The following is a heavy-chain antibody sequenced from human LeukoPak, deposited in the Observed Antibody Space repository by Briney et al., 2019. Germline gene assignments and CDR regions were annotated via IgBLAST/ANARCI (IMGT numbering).Heavy chain of an antibody. V-gene: IGHV3-48*04. Sequence: PGGSLRLSCAASGFTFSSYSMNWVRQAPGKGLEWVSYISSSGSTIYYADSVKGRFTISRDNAKNSLYRQMNSLRAEDTAVYYCARFWGFYDSSGYHHDAFDIWGQGTMVTVSS. D-gene: IGHD3-22*01. CDR1: GFTFSSYS. J-gene: IGHJ3*02. CDR3: ARFWGFYDSSGYHHDAFDI. CDR2: ISSSGSTI.